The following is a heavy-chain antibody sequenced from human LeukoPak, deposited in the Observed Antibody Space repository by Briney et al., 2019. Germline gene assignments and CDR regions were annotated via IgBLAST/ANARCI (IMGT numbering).Heavy chain of an antibody. CDR3: ARWAWYYYYMDV. V-gene: IGHV3-30*04. CDR2: ISYDGSNK. Sequence: PGGSLRLSCAASGFTFSSYAMHWVRQAPGKGLEWVAVISYDGSNKYYADSVKGRFTISRDNSKNTLYLQMNSLRAEDTAVYYCARWAWYYYYMDVWGKGTTVTVSS. J-gene: IGHJ6*03. CDR1: GFTFSSYA.